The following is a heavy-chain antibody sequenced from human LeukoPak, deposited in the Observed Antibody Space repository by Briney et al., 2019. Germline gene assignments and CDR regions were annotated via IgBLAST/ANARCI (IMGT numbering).Heavy chain of an antibody. Sequence: ASVKVSCKVSGYTLTELSMHWVRQAPGKGLEWMGGFDPEDGETIYAQKFQGRVTMTGDTSTDTAYMELSSLRSEDTAVYYCATVPYGSGSSDYWGQGTLVTVSS. J-gene: IGHJ4*02. CDR1: GYTLTELS. CDR3: ATVPYGSGSSDY. D-gene: IGHD3-10*01. V-gene: IGHV1-24*01. CDR2: FDPEDGET.